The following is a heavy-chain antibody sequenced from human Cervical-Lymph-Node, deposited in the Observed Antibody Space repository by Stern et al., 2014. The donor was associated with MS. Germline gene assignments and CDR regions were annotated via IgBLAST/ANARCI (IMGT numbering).Heavy chain of an antibody. D-gene: IGHD4-23*01. CDR1: GFTFSSYS. J-gene: IGHJ4*02. Sequence: EVQLVESGGGLVKPGGSLRLSCAASGFTFSSYSMNWVRQAPGKGLEWVASISSGGSYIYYADSLKGRFTISRDNAKNSLYLQMNSLRAEDTAVYYXARGRGGNYRYYFDYWGQGTLVTVSS. CDR3: ARGRGGNYRYYFDY. CDR2: ISSGGSYI. V-gene: IGHV3-21*01.